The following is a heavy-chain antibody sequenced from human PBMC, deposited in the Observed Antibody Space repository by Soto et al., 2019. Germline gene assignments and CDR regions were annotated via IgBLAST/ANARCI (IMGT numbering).Heavy chain of an antibody. CDR3: AKGRDYFWSPYYFDS. V-gene: IGHV3-9*01. Sequence: YLRLSCVGTGLNFDDFAMHWFRQAPGKGLEWVSGITWNSRVLAYADSVKGRFTISRDNARNSLYLQMDSLRDEDTALYYCAKGRDYFWSPYYFDSWGQGTLGTVS. CDR1: GLNFDDFA. D-gene: IGHD3-3*01. J-gene: IGHJ4*02. CDR2: ITWNSRVL.